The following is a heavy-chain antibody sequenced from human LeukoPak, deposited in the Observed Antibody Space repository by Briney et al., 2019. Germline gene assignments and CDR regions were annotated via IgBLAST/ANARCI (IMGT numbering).Heavy chain of an antibody. CDR1: GCTFTSYY. D-gene: IGHD3-10*02. J-gene: IGHJ4*02. CDR2: INPSGGST. Sequence: ASVKVSCKTSGCTFTSYYMHWVRQAPGQGLEWMGIINPSGGSTSYAQKFQGRVTMTRDTSTSTVYMELSSLRSDDTAVYYCARDAAATVRGRFDYWGQGTLVTVSS. CDR3: ARDAAATVRGRFDY. V-gene: IGHV1-46*01.